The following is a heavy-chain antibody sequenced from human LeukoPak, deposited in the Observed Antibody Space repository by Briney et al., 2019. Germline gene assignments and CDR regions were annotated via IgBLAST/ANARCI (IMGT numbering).Heavy chain of an antibody. D-gene: IGHD3-22*01. V-gene: IGHV3-66*01. Sequence: GGSLRLSCAASGFTVSDNYMSWVRQPPGKGLEWVSVIYSDAYGGSTYYADSAKGRFTISRDNSKNTLYLQMSSLRTEDTAVYYCARDPRFYYDHTGYLMGDWGQGTLVTVSS. CDR3: ARDPRFYYDHTGYLMGD. J-gene: IGHJ4*02. CDR1: GFTVSDNY. CDR2: IYSDAYGGST.